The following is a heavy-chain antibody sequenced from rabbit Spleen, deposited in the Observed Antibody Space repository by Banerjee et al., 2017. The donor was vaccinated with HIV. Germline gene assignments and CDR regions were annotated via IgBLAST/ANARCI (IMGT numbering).Heavy chain of an antibody. Sequence: QEQLEESGGDLVKPEGSLTLTCTASGFSFSNKYVMCWVRQAPGKGLEWIACIGAGSSGSTYYASWAKGRFTISKTSSTTVTLQMTSLTAADTATYFCARDGTGGSYFALWGQGTLVTVS. J-gene: IGHJ3*01. CDR3: ARDGTGGSYFAL. CDR1: GFSFSNKYV. D-gene: IGHD8-1*01. CDR2: IGAGSSGST. V-gene: IGHV1S45*01.